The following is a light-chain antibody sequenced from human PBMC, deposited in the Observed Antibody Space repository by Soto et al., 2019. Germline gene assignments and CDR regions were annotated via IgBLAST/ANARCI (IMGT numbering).Light chain of an antibody. CDR1: QGIRND. CDR2: AAS. CDR3: LQDYNYPWT. J-gene: IGKJ1*01. Sequence: IQMTQSASSLSASVGYRVTITCRASQGIRNDLGWYQQKQGKAPKLLIYAASSLQSGVPSRFSGSGYGTDFNLTISSLQTEDFATYYCLQDYNYPWTFGQGTKVDIK. V-gene: IGKV1-6*01.